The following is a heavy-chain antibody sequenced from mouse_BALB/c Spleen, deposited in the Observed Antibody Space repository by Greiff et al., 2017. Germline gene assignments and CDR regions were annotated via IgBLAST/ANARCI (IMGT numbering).Heavy chain of an antibody. J-gene: IGHJ4*01. CDR2: IYPSDSYT. D-gene: IGHD2-2*01. Sequence: QVHVKQPGAELVRPGASVKLSCKASGYTFTSYWINWVKQRPGQGLEWIGNIYPSDSYTNYNQKFKDKATLTVDKSSSTAYMQLSSPTSEDSAVYYCTRNGYDPAMDYWGQGTSVTVSS. CDR1: GYTFTSYW. V-gene: IGHV1-69*02. CDR3: TRNGYDPAMDY.